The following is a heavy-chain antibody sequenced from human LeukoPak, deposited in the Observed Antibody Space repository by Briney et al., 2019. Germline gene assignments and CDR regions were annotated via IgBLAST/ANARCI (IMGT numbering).Heavy chain of an antibody. V-gene: IGHV5-51*01. CDR2: IYPGDSDT. J-gene: IGHJ4*02. CDR3: ARSSAMVRGVINYFDY. D-gene: IGHD3-10*01. CDR1: GYSFTSYW. Sequence: GESLKISCQGSGYSFTSYWIGWVRQMPGKGLEWMGIIYPGDSDTRYSPSFQGQVTISADKSISTAYLQWSSLKASDTAMYYCARSSAMVRGVINYFDYWGQGTLVTVSS.